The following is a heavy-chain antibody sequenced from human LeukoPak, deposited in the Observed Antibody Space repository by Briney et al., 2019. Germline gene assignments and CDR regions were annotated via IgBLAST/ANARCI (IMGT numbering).Heavy chain of an antibody. J-gene: IGHJ4*02. V-gene: IGHV3-48*04. Sequence: GGSLRLSCAASRFTFSSYGMTWVRQAPGKGLEWVSYISSSSSTIYYADSVKGRFTISRDNAKNSLYLQMNSLRAEDTAVYYCVRAPGPAAPFDYWGQGILVTVSP. CDR1: RFTFSSYG. CDR2: ISSSSSTI. CDR3: VRAPGPAAPFDY. D-gene: IGHD2-2*01.